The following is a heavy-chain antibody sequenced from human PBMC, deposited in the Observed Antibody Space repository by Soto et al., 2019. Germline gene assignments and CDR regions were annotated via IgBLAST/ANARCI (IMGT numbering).Heavy chain of an antibody. V-gene: IGHV3-33*03. CDR2: IRYDGSNK. Sequence: GGSLRLSCAASGFSFSSYGMHWVRQAPGQGMDWVAVIRYDGSNKYYAESVKGRFTISKDNSKNTLYVQMNSLTVEDTAVYYCARAQYTGSYFDACDVWGQGTMVTVSS. CDR3: ARAQYTGSYFDACDV. J-gene: IGHJ3*01. D-gene: IGHD1-26*01. CDR1: GFSFSSYG.